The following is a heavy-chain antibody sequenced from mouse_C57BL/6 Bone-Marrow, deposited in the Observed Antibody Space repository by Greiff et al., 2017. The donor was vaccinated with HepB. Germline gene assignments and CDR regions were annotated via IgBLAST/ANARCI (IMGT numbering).Heavy chain of an antibody. D-gene: IGHD2-1*01. Sequence: QVQLQQSGAELVRPGASVTLSCKASGYTFTDYEMHWVKQTPVHGLEWIGAIDPETGGTAYNQKFKGKAILTADKSSSTAYMELRSLTSEDSAVYYCTRPLIDYGNSSFDYWGQGTTLTVAS. J-gene: IGHJ2*01. CDR3: TRPLIDYGNSSFDY. CDR2: IDPETGGT. CDR1: GYTFTDYE. V-gene: IGHV1-15*01.